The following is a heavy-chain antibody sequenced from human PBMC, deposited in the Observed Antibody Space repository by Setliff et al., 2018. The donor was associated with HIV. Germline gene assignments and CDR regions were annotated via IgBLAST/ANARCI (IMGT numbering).Heavy chain of an antibody. CDR3: ASLKGHYFDTSGYYNNWFDP. Sequence: ASVKVSCKAFGYTFTSYFLHWVRQAPGQGLEWLGIIDPNGGATNNAQKLQGRLTVTTDTSTGTLYMELSSLRSEDTAVYYCASLKGHYFDTSGYYNNWFDPWGQGTLVTVSS. CDR2: IDPNGGAT. J-gene: IGHJ5*02. D-gene: IGHD3-22*01. V-gene: IGHV1-46*01. CDR1: GYTFTSYF.